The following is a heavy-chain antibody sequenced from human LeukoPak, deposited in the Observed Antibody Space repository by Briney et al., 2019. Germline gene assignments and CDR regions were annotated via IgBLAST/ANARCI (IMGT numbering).Heavy chain of an antibody. V-gene: IGHV1-2*02. CDR1: GYTFTGYY. CDR2: INPNSGGT. CDR3: ATTLHIVVVTWHAFDI. J-gene: IGHJ3*02. D-gene: IGHD2-21*02. Sequence: ASVKVSCKASGYTFTGYYIHWVRQAPGQGLEWMGWINPNSGGTNYAPKFQGRVTMTRDTSITTAYMELSRLTSDDTTIYYCATTLHIVVVTWHAFDIWGQGTMVTVSS.